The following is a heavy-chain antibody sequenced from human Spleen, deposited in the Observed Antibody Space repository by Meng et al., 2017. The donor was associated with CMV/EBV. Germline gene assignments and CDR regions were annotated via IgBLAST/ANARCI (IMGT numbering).Heavy chain of an antibody. V-gene: IGHV4-39*01. CDR3: ARPNSNYVPYFDY. Sequence: TVSGDSISSGTYYWGWIRQPPGKGLEWIGNIYYSGSTYYNPSLRSRVTMSVDTSDNQFSLMLTSVTAADTAVYYCARPNSNYVPYFDYWGQGILVTVSS. D-gene: IGHD4-11*01. J-gene: IGHJ4*02. CDR2: IYYSGST. CDR1: GDSISSGTYY.